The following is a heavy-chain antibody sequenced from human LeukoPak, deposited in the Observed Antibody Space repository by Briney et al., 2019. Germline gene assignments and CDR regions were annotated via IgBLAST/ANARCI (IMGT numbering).Heavy chain of an antibody. CDR1: GFTFSSYA. CDR2: ISGSGGST. D-gene: IGHD2-2*02. Sequence: GGPLRLSCAASGFTFSSYAMSWVRQAPGKGLEWVSAISGSGGSTYYADSVKGRFTISRDNSKNTLYLQMNSLRAEDTAVYYCAKDPSRFPLYDAFDIWGQGTMVTVSS. J-gene: IGHJ3*02. V-gene: IGHV3-23*01. CDR3: AKDPSRFPLYDAFDI.